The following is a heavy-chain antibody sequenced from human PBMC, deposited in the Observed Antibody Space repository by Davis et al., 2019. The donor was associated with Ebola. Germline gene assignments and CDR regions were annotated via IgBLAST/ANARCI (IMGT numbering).Heavy chain of an antibody. Sequence: SETLSLTCTVSGVSISSYYWSWIRQPPGKGLEWIGYIYYSGSTNYNPSLKSRVTISVDTSKNQFSLKLSSVTAADTAVYYCARGAGAGGIWGQGTLVTVSS. V-gene: IGHV4-59*01. J-gene: IGHJ4*02. CDR2: IYYSGST. CDR3: ARGAGAGGI. D-gene: IGHD1-26*01. CDR1: GVSISSYY.